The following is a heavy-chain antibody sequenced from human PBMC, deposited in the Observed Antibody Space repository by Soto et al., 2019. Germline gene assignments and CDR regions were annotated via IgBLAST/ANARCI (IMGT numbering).Heavy chain of an antibody. CDR1: CASINNFAYY. Sequence: SETLSLTCSVSCASINNFAYYWGWIRQPPGKGLEWIGTVYYNENTYYNPSLRSRVAISVDTAKNQFSLNLRSVTAADTAVYFCARRERYYGSPGWFDPWGQGTLVTVSS. J-gene: IGHJ5*01. CDR2: VYYNENT. V-gene: IGHV4-39*01. D-gene: IGHD3-10*01. CDR3: ARRERYYGSPGWFDP.